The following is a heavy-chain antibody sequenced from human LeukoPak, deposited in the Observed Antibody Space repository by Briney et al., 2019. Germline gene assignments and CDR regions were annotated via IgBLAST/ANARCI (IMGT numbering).Heavy chain of an antibody. V-gene: IGHV3-23*01. J-gene: IGHJ4*02. CDR2: ISGSGGST. Sequence: GGSLRLSCAASGFTFSSYAMNWVRQAPGKGLEWVSGISGSGGSTYYADSVKGRFTISRDNSKNTLYLQMNSLRAEDTAVYYCAKGYCTNGVCYRGKTFDYWGQRTLVTVSS. CDR3: AKGYCTNGVCYRGKTFDY. D-gene: IGHD2-8*01. CDR1: GFTFSSYA.